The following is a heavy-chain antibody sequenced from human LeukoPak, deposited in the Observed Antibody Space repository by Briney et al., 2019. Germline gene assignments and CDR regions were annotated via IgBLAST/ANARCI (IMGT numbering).Heavy chain of an antibody. Sequence: GGSLRLSCAASGFTFSSYGMHWVRQAPGKGLEWVAVISYDGSNKYYADSVKGRFTISRDNSKNTLYLQMNSLRAEDTAVYYCARSGAPAYYDFRSGTGFDYWGQGTLVTVSS. CDR3: ARSGAPAYYDFRSGTGFDY. CDR1: GFTFSSYG. V-gene: IGHV3-30*03. CDR2: ISYDGSNK. D-gene: IGHD3-3*01. J-gene: IGHJ4*02.